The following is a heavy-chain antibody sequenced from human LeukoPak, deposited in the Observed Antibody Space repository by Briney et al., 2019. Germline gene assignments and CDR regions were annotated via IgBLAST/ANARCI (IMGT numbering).Heavy chain of an antibody. CDR3: AKSALEMATVYYFDY. CDR1: GFIFSTYG. V-gene: IGHV3-30*18. Sequence: GGFLRLSCAASGFIFSTYGMHWVRQAPGKGLEWVAATSYDGSNRYYADSVKGRFTISRDNSKNTLYLQMNSLRAEDTAVYYCAKSALEMATVYYFDYWGQGTLVTVSS. D-gene: IGHD5-24*01. J-gene: IGHJ4*02. CDR2: TSYDGSNR.